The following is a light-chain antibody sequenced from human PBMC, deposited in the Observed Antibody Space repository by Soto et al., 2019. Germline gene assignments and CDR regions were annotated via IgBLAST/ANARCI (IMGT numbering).Light chain of an antibody. J-gene: IGLJ3*02. V-gene: IGLV4-69*02. CDR3: QTWCTGPWV. Sequence: QLVLTQSPSASASLGASVKLTCTLSSGHNSYAIAWHQQQPEKGPRYVMKINNDGSHIKGDGIPDRFSGSSSGAERYLTISSLQSEDEADYYCQTWCTGPWVFGGGTKLTVL. CDR2: INNDGSH. CDR1: SGHNSYA.